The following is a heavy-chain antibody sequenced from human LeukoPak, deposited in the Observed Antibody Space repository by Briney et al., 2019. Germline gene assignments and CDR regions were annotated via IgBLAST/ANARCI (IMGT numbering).Heavy chain of an antibody. CDR2: INHSGST. V-gene: IGHV4-34*01. CDR1: GGSFSGYY. CDR3: ARHETCAGGPCSTGRWFDP. Sequence: SETLSLTCAVYGGSFSGYYWSWIRQPPGKGLEWIGEINHSGSTNYNPSLKSRVTISVDTSKNQFSLKLSSVTAADTAIYYCARHETCAGGPCSTGRWFDPWGQGTLVTVSS. J-gene: IGHJ5*02. D-gene: IGHD2-15*01.